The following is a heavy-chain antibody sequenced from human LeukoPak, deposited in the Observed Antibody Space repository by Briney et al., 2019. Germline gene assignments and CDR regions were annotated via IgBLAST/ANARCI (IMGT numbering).Heavy chain of an antibody. CDR1: GFSFISYG. CDR3: AKRPSDYGDYVTYFDY. V-gene: IGHV3-30*18. D-gene: IGHD4-17*01. Sequence: VGSLRLSCAASGFSFISYGMHWVRQAPGRGLGWVGVISDDGRNKKYADSVKGRFTISRDNSKDTLYLQMNSLRDEDTAVYYCAKRPSDYGDYVTYFDYWGQGTLVTVSS. J-gene: IGHJ4*02. CDR2: ISDDGRNK.